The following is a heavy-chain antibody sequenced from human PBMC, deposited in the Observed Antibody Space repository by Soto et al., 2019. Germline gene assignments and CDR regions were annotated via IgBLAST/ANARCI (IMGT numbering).Heavy chain of an antibody. CDR3: TTDQYDSSGKYIGDY. Sequence: GGSLRLSCAASGFTFTKAWMNWVRQAPGKGLEWVGRVKTITDGGTTDYTAPVQGRFTISRDDSKNTLYLQMNSLDTEDTAVYYCTTDQYDSSGKYIGDYWGQGALVTVSS. D-gene: IGHD3-22*01. V-gene: IGHV3-15*07. CDR2: VKTITDGGTT. J-gene: IGHJ4*02. CDR1: GFTFTKAW.